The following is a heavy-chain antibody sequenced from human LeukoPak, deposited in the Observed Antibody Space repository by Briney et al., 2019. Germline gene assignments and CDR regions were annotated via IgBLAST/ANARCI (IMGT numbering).Heavy chain of an antibody. CDR2: IYPGDSDT. V-gene: IGHV5-51*01. D-gene: IGHD5-24*01. Sequence: GESLKISCKGSGYSFTSYWIGWVRQMPGKGLEWKGIIYPGDSDTRYSPSFQGQVTISADKSISAAYLQWSSLKASDTAMYYCARQGWLQSEHNWFDPWGQGTLVTVSS. CDR1: GYSFTSYW. J-gene: IGHJ5*02. CDR3: ARQGWLQSEHNWFDP.